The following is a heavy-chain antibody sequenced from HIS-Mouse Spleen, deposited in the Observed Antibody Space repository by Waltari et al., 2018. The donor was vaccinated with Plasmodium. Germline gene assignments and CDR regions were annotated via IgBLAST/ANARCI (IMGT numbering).Heavy chain of an antibody. Sequence: EVQLVESGGGLVQPGGSLRLSCAASGVTFSGYWMSWVRQAPGKGLEWVANIKQDGSEKYYVDSVKGRFTISRDNAKNSLYLQMNSLRAEDTAVYYCASSWYWYFDLWGRDTLVTVSS. J-gene: IGHJ2*01. CDR3: ASSWYWYFDL. D-gene: IGHD6-13*01. CDR1: GVTFSGYW. CDR2: IKQDGSEK. V-gene: IGHV3-7*01.